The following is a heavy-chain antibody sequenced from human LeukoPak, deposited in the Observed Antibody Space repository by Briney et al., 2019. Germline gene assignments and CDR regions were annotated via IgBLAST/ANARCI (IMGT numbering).Heavy chain of an antibody. CDR2: TSYDGSNE. V-gene: IGHV3-30*04. CDR3: ATVGVSRAWVFDY. J-gene: IGHJ4*02. CDR1: GFTFSNYA. Sequence: PGRSLRLSCAASGFTFSNYAMHWVRQAPGKGLEWVALTSYDGSNEKYADSVKGRFTVSRDISKNTLYLQMNSLRLDDTAVYFCATVGVSRAWVFDYWGQGTLVTVSS. D-gene: IGHD2-15*01.